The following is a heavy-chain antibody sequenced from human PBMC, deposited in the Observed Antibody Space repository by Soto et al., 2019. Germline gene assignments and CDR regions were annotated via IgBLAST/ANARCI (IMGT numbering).Heavy chain of an antibody. V-gene: IGHV3-21*01. CDR2: ISSSSSYI. CDR3: ARVPHDILTGYSDY. CDR1: GFTFSSYS. D-gene: IGHD3-9*01. Sequence: PGGSLRLSCAASGFTFSSYSMNWVRQAPGKGLEWVSSISSSSSYIYYADSVKGRFTISRDNAKNSLYLQMNSLRAEDTAVYYCARVPHDILTGYSDYWGQGTLVTVSS. J-gene: IGHJ4*02.